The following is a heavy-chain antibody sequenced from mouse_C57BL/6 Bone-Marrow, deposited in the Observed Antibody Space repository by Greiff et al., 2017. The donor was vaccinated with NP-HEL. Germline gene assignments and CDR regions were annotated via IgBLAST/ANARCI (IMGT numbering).Heavy chain of an antibody. D-gene: IGHD2-4*01. V-gene: IGHV1-78*01. J-gene: IGHJ4*01. Sequence: QVQLQQSDAELVKPGASVKISCKVSGYTFTDHTIHWMKQRPEQGLEWIGYIYPRDGSTKCNEKFKGKATLTADKSSSTAYMQLDSLTSEDSAVYFCARLGLRRYYAMDYWGQGTSVTVSS. CDR3: ARLGLRRYYAMDY. CDR2: IYPRDGST. CDR1: GYTFTDHT.